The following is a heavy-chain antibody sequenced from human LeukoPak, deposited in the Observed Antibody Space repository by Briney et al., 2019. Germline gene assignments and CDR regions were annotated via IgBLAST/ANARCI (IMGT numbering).Heavy chain of an antibody. CDR2: INPSGGST. J-gene: IGHJ5*02. D-gene: IGHD1-26*01. V-gene: IGHV1-46*01. CDR1: GYTFTSYY. CDR3: ARAGRGDWFDP. Sequence: ASVKVSCKASGYTFTSYYMHWVRQAPGQGLEWMGIINPSGGSTSYAQKFQGRVTMTRDTSTSTVYMELSSLRSEDTAMYYCARAGRGDWFDPWGQGTLVTVSS.